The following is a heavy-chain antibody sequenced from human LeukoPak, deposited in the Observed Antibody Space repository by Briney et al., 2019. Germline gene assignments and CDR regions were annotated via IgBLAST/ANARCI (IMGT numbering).Heavy chain of an antibody. CDR1: GGSISSYF. J-gene: IGHJ4*02. D-gene: IGHD6-13*01. Sequence: SETLSFTCTVSGGSISSYFWSWLRQPPGKGLEWIGYIYYTGSTNYNPSLKSRVTISVDTSKNQFSLRLSSVTAADTAVYYCARRGYGSSSSWYYFDYWGQGTLVTVSS. CDR2: IYYTGST. CDR3: ARRGYGSSSSWYYFDY. V-gene: IGHV4-59*08.